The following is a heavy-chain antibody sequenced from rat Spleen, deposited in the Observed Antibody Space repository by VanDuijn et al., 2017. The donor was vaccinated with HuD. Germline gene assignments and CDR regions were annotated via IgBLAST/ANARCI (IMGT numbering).Heavy chain of an antibody. CDR1: GFTFSDYY. D-gene: IGHD1-2*01. CDR2: ISYEGSST. V-gene: IGHV5-22*01. Sequence: EVQLVESGGGLVQPGRSMKLSRAASGFTFSDYYMAWVRQAPKKGLEWVASISYEGSSTYYGDSVKGRFTISRDNAKSTLYLQMNSLRSEDTATYYCARQVPSYYSSYIGGYYVMDAWGQGASVTVSS. CDR3: ARQVPSYYSSYIGGYYVMDA. J-gene: IGHJ4*01.